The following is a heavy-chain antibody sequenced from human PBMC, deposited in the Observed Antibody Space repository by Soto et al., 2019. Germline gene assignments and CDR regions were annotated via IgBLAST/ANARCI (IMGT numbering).Heavy chain of an antibody. CDR3: ARLHYYDSSGYAL. J-gene: IGHJ4*02. CDR1: GFTFSSYA. D-gene: IGHD3-22*01. Sequence: PGGSLRLSCAASGFTFSSYAMHWVRQAPGKGLEWVAVISYDGSNKYYADSVKGRFTISRDNSKNTLYLQMNSLRAEDTAVYYCARLHYYDSSGYALWGQGTLVTAPQ. V-gene: IGHV3-30-3*01. CDR2: ISYDGSNK.